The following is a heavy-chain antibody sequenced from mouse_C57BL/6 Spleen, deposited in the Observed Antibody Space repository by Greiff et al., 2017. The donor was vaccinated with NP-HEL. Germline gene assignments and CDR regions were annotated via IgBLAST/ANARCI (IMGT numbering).Heavy chain of an antibody. J-gene: IGHJ1*03. CDR3: ARALTGTGYFDV. D-gene: IGHD4-1*01. CDR1: GFTFSDYY. V-gene: IGHV5-16*01. Sequence: DVQLVESEGGLVQPGSSMKLSCTASGFTFSDYYMAWVRQVPEKGLEWVANINYDGSSTYYLDSLKSRFIISRDNAKNILYLQMSSLKSEDTATYYCARALTGTGYFDVWGTGTTVTVSS. CDR2: INYDGSST.